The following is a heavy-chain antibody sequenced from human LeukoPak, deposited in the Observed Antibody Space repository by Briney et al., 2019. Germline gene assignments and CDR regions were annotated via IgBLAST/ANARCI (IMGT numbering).Heavy chain of an antibody. Sequence: GGSLRLSCAASGFTFSSYCMSWVRQAPGKGLEWVANINKDESEKYYVDSVKGRFTISRDNAKNSLYLQMYSLRAEDTAVYYCARCRTTVTAMPGYWGQGTLVTVSS. V-gene: IGHV3-7*03. CDR1: GFTFSSYC. CDR3: ARCRTTVTAMPGY. J-gene: IGHJ4*02. CDR2: INKDESEK. D-gene: IGHD4-17*01.